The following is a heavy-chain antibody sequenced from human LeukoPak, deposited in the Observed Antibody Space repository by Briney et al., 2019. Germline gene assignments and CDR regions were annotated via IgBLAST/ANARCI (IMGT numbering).Heavy chain of an antibody. Sequence: GGSLRLSCAASGFTFSTYSINWVRRAPGKGLEWISYISSSSSSIYYADSVKGRFTISRDNAKNSLDLQMNSLRDEDTAVYYCARDQGYGMDVWGQGTAVTVSS. CDR1: GFTFSTYS. CDR2: ISSSSSSI. V-gene: IGHV3-48*02. J-gene: IGHJ6*02. CDR3: ARDQGYGMDV.